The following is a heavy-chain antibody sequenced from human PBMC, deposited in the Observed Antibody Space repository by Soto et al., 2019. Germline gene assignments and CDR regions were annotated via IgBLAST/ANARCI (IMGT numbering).Heavy chain of an antibody. CDR3: ARNGDYYDSSGQAQYDY. D-gene: IGHD3-22*01. Sequence: QVQPVQSGAEVKKPGSSVKVSCKASGGTFSSYAISWVRQAPGQGLEWMGGIIPIFGTANYAQKFQGRVTITADESTSTAYMELSSLRSEDTAVYYCARNGDYYDSSGQAQYDYWGQGTLVTVSS. J-gene: IGHJ4*02. V-gene: IGHV1-69*01. CDR2: IIPIFGTA. CDR1: GGTFSSYA.